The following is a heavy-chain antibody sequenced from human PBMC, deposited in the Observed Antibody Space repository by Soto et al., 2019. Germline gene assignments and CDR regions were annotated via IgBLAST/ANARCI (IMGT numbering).Heavy chain of an antibody. J-gene: IGHJ4*02. CDR2: ISWNSGSI. D-gene: IGHD6-19*01. CDR3: AKSHTTSGWYVTTDY. V-gene: IGHV3-9*01. CDR1: GFTFGDYA. Sequence: EVQLVESGGGLVQPGRSLRLSCAASGFTFGDYAMQWVRQAPGKGLEWVSAISWNSGSIDYADSVKGRFTISRDNAKNSLYLQMNSLRAEDTALYYCAKSHTTSGWYVTTDYRGQGTRVTVSS.